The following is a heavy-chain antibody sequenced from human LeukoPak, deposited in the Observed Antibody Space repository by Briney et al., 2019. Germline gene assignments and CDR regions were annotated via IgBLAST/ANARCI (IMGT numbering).Heavy chain of an antibody. CDR1: GFTFSSYA. V-gene: IGHV3-23*01. D-gene: IGHD6-13*01. CDR3: AKVSAAAGTWTFDY. CDR2: ISGSGGST. J-gene: IGHJ4*02. Sequence: QTGGSLRLSCAASGFTFSSYAMSWVRQAPGKGLEWVSAISGSGGSTYYADSVKGRFTISRDNSKNTLYLQMNSLRAEDTAVYYCAKVSAAAGTWTFDYWGQGTLVTVSP.